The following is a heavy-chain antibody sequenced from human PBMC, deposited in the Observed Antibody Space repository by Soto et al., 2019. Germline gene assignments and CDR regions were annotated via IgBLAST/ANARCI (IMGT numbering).Heavy chain of an antibody. J-gene: IGHJ3*02. CDR2: TRNKANSYIT. CDR3: ARFDTARLTLDAFDT. CDR1: AFTFSDHS. V-gene: IGHV3-72*01. D-gene: IGHD3-9*01. Sequence: GGSLRLSCAPSAFTFSDHSMDWVRQAPGRGLEWVGRTRNKANSYITECAASEKGRLTISRDDTKTSLYLQMNSLKTEDTAVYYCARFDTARLTLDAFDTWGQGTMVTVSS.